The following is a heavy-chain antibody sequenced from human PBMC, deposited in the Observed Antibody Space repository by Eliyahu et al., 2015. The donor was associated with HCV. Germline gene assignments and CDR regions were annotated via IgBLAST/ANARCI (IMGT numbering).Heavy chain of an antibody. V-gene: IGHV1-2*02. CDR1: GYTFTGYY. J-gene: IGHJ4*02. CDR2: INPXXGGT. CDR3: ARNLRLY. Sequence: QVQLVQSGAEVKKPGASVKVSCKXSGYTFTGYYMHWVRQAPGQXLEWXGWINPXXGGTXYAQKFQGRVTMTRDTSISTAYMELSRLRSDDTAVYYCARNLRLYWGQGTLVTVSS.